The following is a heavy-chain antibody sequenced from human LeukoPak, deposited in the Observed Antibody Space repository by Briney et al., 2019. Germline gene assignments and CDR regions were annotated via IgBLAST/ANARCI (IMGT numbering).Heavy chain of an antibody. CDR1: GGTFSSYT. J-gene: IGHJ6*02. CDR2: IIPILGIA. Sequence: SVKVSCKASGGTFSSYTISWVRQAPGQGLEWMGRIIPILGIANYAQKFQGRVTIAADKSTSTAYMELSSLRSEDTAVYYCARDPRIALDYYYYGMDVWGQGTTVTVSS. D-gene: IGHD1-14*01. V-gene: IGHV1-69*04. CDR3: ARDPRIALDYYYYGMDV.